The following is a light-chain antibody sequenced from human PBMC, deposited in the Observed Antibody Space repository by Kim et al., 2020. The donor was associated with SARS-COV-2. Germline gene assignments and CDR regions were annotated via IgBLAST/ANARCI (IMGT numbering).Light chain of an antibody. V-gene: IGLV3-1*01. CDR2: QDV. CDR3: QAWDRNTVV. Sequence: VSQGQTANITCSGDKLGDKFACWYQQRPGQSPVLVIHQDVRRPSGIPERFSGSNSGNTATLTISGTQAMDEADYYCQAWDRNTVVFGGGTQLTVL. J-gene: IGLJ2*01. CDR1: KLGDKF.